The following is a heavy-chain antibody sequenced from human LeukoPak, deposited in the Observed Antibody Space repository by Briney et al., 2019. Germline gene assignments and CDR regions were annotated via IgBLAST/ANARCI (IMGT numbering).Heavy chain of an antibody. Sequence: GNSLRLSCAASGFTFSRNVMHRVRQAPRKGLDWVALISYDGNNKFYADSVKGRFTISRDNSRNTLYLQMNSLRGEDAAVYSCARGGIPTGPYYYFYYMDVWGKGTAVTVSS. V-gene: IGHV3-30*01. D-gene: IGHD3-10*01. CDR1: GFTFSRNV. CDR3: ARGGIPTGPYYYFYYMDV. CDR2: ISYDGNNK. J-gene: IGHJ6*03.